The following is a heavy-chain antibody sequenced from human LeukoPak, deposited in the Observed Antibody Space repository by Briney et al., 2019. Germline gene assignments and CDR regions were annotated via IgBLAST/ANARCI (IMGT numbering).Heavy chain of an antibody. J-gene: IGHJ5*02. Sequence: PGGSLRLSCAASGFTFSSYRMHWVRQAPGKGLEWVAVTSYDGSNKYNADSVKGRFTISRDNSKNTLYLQMNSLRAEDTAVYYCARDNSVRDEAWWFNPWGQGTLVTVSS. CDR2: TSYDGSNK. CDR1: GFTFSSYR. CDR3: ARDNSVRDEAWWFNP. V-gene: IGHV3-30*03. D-gene: IGHD5-24*01.